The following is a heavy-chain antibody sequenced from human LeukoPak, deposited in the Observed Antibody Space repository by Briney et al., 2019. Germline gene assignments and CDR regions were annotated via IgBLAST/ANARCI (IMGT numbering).Heavy chain of an antibody. J-gene: IGHJ3*01. D-gene: IGHD4-23*01. V-gene: IGHV4-59*01. CDR3: ARSDYGGNSAAFGV. CDR2: IYSSGNT. CDR1: GGSISNYF. Sequence: TSETLSLTCTVSGGSISNYFWNWVRRPPGKGLEWIGYIYSSGNTYYSPSLASRLTISLDTSKNQFSLQLSSVTAADTAVYYCARSDYGGNSAAFGVWGQGTMVTVSS.